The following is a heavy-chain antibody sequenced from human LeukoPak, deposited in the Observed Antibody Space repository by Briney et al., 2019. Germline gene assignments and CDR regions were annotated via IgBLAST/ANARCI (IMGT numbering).Heavy chain of an antibody. D-gene: IGHD6-19*01. CDR3: ARRIGYSSAWPHWYFDL. V-gene: IGHV4-34*01. CDR1: VGSFSGYF. Sequence: PSETLSLSCAVYVGSFSGYFWSWVRRPPGKGLEWIGEINHSGGTNYNPSLKSRVTISLDASKSQFSLKLSSVTAADTAVYYCARRIGYSSAWPHWYFDLWGRGTLVTVSS. CDR2: INHSGGT. J-gene: IGHJ2*01.